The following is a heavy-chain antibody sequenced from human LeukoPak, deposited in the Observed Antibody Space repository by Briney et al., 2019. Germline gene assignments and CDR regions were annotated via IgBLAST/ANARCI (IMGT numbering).Heavy chain of an antibody. CDR2: IRCDGSNE. CDR3: AKDQSYSDSSGYQYYFVY. Sequence: PGESLRLSCAASGFSFSTYGMHWVRQAPGKGLEWVAFIRCDGSNEYYADSVKGRLTISRDNSKNTLYLQMNSLRAEDTALYYCAKDQSYSDSSGYQYYFVYWGQGTMVTVSS. J-gene: IGHJ4*02. CDR1: GFSFSTYG. D-gene: IGHD3-22*01. V-gene: IGHV3-30*02.